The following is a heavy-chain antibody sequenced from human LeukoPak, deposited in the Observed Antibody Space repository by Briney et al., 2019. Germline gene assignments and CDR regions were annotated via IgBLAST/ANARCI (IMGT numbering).Heavy chain of an antibody. V-gene: IGHV1-2*02. J-gene: IGHJ4*02. D-gene: IGHD5-12*01. CDR2: INPNSGGT. CDR1: GYTFIGYY. CDR3: ARAYTGFEAFDY. Sequence: ASVRVSCKASGYTFIGYYMHWVRQAPGQGLEWMGWINPNSGGTNYAQKFQGRVTMTRDTSISTAYMELNRLRSDDTAVYHRARAYTGFEAFDYWGQGSLVTVSS.